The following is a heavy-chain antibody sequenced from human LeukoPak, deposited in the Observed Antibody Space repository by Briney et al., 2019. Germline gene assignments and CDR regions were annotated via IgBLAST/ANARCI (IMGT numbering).Heavy chain of an antibody. D-gene: IGHD5-18*01. CDR1: GFTFSDFP. Sequence: GGSLRLSCAASGFTFSDFPMIWVRQAPGKGLEWVSSIFPSSDEIHYADSVKGQFTISRDNSRSTLSLQMDSLRAEDTATYYCATYRQIQVPFEFWGQGTLVTVSS. CDR2: IFPSSDEI. J-gene: IGHJ4*02. CDR3: ATYRQIQVPFEF. V-gene: IGHV3-23*01.